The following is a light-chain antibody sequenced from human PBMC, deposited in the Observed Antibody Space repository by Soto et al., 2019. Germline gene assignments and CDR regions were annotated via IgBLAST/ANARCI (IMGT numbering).Light chain of an antibody. J-gene: IGLJ3*02. Sequence: QSALTQPASVPGSPGQSITISCTGTSSDVGGYNFVSWFQQHPGKTPKLIIFDVSNRPSGVSNRFSGSKSGNTASLTISGLLAGDEADYYCASYTTSSTWVFGGGTKLTVL. CDR3: ASYTTSSTWV. CDR2: DVS. V-gene: IGLV2-14*03. CDR1: SSDVGGYNF.